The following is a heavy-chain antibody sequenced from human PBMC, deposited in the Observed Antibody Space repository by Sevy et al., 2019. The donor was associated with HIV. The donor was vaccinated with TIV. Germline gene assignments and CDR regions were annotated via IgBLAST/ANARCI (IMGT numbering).Heavy chain of an antibody. CDR1: GFTFDDYT. V-gene: IGHV3-30*18. J-gene: IGHJ6*02. CDR2: ISYDGSNK. CDR3: AKDGCISTSCYRNNWYYYYGMDV. D-gene: IGHD2-2*01. Sequence: GGSLRLSCAASGFTFDDYTMHWVRQAPGKGLEWVAVISYDGSNKYYADSVKGRFTISRDNSKNTLYLQMNSLRAEDTAVYYCAKDGCISTSCYRNNWYYYYGMDVWGQGTTVTVSS.